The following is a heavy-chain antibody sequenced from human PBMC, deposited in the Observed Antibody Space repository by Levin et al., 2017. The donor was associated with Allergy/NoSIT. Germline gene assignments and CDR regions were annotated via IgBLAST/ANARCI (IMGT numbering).Heavy chain of an antibody. D-gene: IGHD7-27*01. Sequence: EASVKVSCEASGYTFTGYYMHWVRQAPGQGLEWMGWINPNSGGTNYAQKFQGRVTMTRDTSISTAYMELSRLRSDDTAVYYCARDPLKRAWGWFDPWGQGTLVTVSS. V-gene: IGHV1-2*02. CDR3: ARDPLKRAWGWFDP. CDR2: INPNSGGT. J-gene: IGHJ5*02. CDR1: GYTFTGYY.